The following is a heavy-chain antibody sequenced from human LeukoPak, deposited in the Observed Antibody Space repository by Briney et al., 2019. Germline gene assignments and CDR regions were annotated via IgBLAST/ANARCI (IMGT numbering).Heavy chain of an antibody. CDR2: ISGSGGRT. CDR1: GFTFSSYA. D-gene: IGHD2-8*01. Sequence: HSGGSLRLSCAASGFTFSSYAMSWVRQAPGKGLEWVSAISGSGGRTYYADSVKGRFTISRDNSKNTLYLQMNSLRAGDTAVYYCAKYKLYSDAAPDAFDIWGQGTMVTVSS. J-gene: IGHJ3*02. CDR3: AKYKLYSDAAPDAFDI. V-gene: IGHV3-23*01.